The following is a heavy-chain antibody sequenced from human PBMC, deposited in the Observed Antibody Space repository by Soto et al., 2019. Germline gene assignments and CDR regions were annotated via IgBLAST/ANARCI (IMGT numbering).Heavy chain of an antibody. J-gene: IGHJ6*02. Sequence: PSETLSLTCTVSGDSITSSTYYWGWIRQRPGKGLEWIGSIYFSGSTYYNPSLKSRVTISVDSSKNQFSLKLSSVTAADTAVYYCASLFRILEWLSPANYYGMDVWGQGTTVTVSS. CDR1: GDSITSSTYY. CDR2: IYFSGST. CDR3: ASLFRILEWLSPANYYGMDV. V-gene: IGHV4-39*01. D-gene: IGHD3-3*01.